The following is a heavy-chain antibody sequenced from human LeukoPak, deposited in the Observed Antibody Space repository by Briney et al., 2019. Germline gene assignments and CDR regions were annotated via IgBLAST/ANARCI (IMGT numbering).Heavy chain of an antibody. Sequence: GGSLRLSCAASGFTFSTYAMYWVRHPPGKRLEWVSIIGSSGGGIHYADSVKGRFTISRDNSKNALYLQMNSLRVEDTAVYYCAIDPNWGTHSWGQGVLVTVSS. CDR1: GFTFSTYA. V-gene: IGHV3-23*01. J-gene: IGHJ4*02. CDR3: AIDPNWGTHS. CDR2: IGSSGGGI. D-gene: IGHD7-27*01.